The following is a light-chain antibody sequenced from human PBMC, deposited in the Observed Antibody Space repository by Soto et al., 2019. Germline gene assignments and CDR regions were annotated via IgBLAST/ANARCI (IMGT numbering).Light chain of an antibody. J-gene: IGLJ2*01. Sequence: QSVLTQSPSASGTPGQRVTISCSGSSSNIGSNSVNWYQQLPGTAPKLLIYSTNQRPSGVPDRFSGSKSDTSASLAISGLQSEAEADYYCAAWDDSLNGEVVFGGGTKLTVL. CDR1: SSNIGSNS. V-gene: IGLV1-44*01. CDR3: AAWDDSLNGEVV. CDR2: STN.